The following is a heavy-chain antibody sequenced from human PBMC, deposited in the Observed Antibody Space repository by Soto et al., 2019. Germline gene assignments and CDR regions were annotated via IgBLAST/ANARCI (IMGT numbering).Heavy chain of an antibody. Sequence: EVQLLESGGGLVQPGGSLRLSCAASGFTFSSYAMSWVRQAPGKGLEGVSAISGSGGSTYYADSVRGRFTISRDNSKNTLYLLMNSLRAEDTAVYYCAKDQHCSGGSCYTSWYFQHWGQGTLVTVSS. CDR1: GFTFSSYA. D-gene: IGHD2-15*01. V-gene: IGHV3-23*01. CDR3: AKDQHCSGGSCYTSWYFQH. CDR2: ISGSGGST. J-gene: IGHJ1*01.